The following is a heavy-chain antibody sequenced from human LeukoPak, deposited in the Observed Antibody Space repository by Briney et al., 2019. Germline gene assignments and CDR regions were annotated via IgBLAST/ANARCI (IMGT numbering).Heavy chain of an antibody. V-gene: IGHV3-23*01. CDR3: AKEPREYCSSTSCPNWFDS. CDR2: ICASGDTT. D-gene: IGHD2-2*01. J-gene: IGHJ5*01. CDR1: GFTFNNYA. Sequence: GGSLRLSCAASGFTFNNYAMSWVRQAPGKGLEWVSAICASGDTTYYADSVKGRFTISRDNSENTLFLQMNSLRAEDTAVYYCAKEPREYCSSTSCPNWFDSWGQGTLVTVSS.